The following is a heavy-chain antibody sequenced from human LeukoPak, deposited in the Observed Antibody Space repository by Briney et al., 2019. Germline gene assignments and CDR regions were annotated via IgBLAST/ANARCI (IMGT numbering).Heavy chain of an antibody. D-gene: IGHD7-27*01. J-gene: IGHJ4*02. CDR2: ISSSGSTI. CDR3: AKRGKASDSRPDY. CDR1: GFTFSDYY. Sequence: PGGSLRLSCAASGFTFSDYYMTWIRQAPGKGLEWVSYISSSGSTIYYADYVKGRFTISRDNAKNSLYLQMNSLRAEDTAVYYCAKRGKASDSRPDYWGQGTLVTVSS. V-gene: IGHV3-11*01.